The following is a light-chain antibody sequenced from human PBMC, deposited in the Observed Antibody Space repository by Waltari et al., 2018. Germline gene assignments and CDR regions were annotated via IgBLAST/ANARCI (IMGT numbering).Light chain of an antibody. J-gene: IGKJ1*01. CDR1: QSVSSNY. V-gene: IGKV3-20*01. CDR2: GAA. Sequence: EIVLTQSPGTLSLSQGERATLSCRASQSVSSNYLAWYQQKPGQAPRLLSYGAASRATGIPARFSGSGSGTDFTLTISRLEPEDFAVYYCQQYGGSWTFGQGTKVEIK. CDR3: QQYGGSWT.